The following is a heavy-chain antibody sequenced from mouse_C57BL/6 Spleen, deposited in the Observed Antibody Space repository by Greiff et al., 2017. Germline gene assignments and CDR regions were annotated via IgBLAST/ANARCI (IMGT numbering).Heavy chain of an antibody. Sequence: QVQLKESGPELVKPGASVKISCKASGYAFSSSWMNWVKQRPGKGLQWIGRIYPGDGDTNYNGKFKGKATLTADKSSSTAYMQLSSLTSEDSAVYFCARLNYGSSCAYFDYWGQGTTLTVSS. V-gene: IGHV1-82*01. CDR3: ARLNYGSSCAYFDY. D-gene: IGHD1-1*01. J-gene: IGHJ2*01. CDR2: IYPGDGDT. CDR1: GYAFSSSW.